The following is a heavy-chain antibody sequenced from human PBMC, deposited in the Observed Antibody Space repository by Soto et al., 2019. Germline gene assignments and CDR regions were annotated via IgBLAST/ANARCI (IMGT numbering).Heavy chain of an antibody. V-gene: IGHV1-46*01. CDR1: GYTFTRYY. CDR2: VNPSGDNT. CDR3: SRELGGTTVNTLFDH. Sequence: QVQLGQSGAEVKKPGASVKVSCKASGYTFTRYYIHWVRQAPGQGLEWMGIVNPSGDNTNYAQKFRGRVTMNRDTSTNTVHMELSSLGSEDTAVYFCSRELGGTTVNTLFDHWGQGTVVTVSS. D-gene: IGHD4-17*01. J-gene: IGHJ4*02.